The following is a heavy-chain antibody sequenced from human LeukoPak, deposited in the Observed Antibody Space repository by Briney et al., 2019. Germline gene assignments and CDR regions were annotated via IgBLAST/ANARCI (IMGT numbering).Heavy chain of an antibody. CDR3: AREAEAPYYYGSGSYD. J-gene: IGHJ4*02. CDR2: IYSGGST. D-gene: IGHD3-10*01. Sequence: GGSLRLSCAASGFTFSSYAMSWVRQAPGKGLEWAPVIYSGGSTYYADSVKGRFTISRDNSKNTLYLQMNSLRAEDTAVYYCAREAEAPYYYGSGSYDWGQGTLVTVSS. V-gene: IGHV3-53*01. CDR1: GFTFSSYA.